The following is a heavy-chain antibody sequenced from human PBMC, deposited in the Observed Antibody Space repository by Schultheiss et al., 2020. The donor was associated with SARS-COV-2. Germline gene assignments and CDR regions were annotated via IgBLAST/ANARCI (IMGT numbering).Heavy chain of an antibody. D-gene: IGHD1-14*01. CDR3: VRAGRRNGHVEPYFEY. Sequence: GESLKISCAASGFTFSSYWMHWVRQAPGKGLVWVSRINSDGSSTSYADSVKGRFTISRDNARNSLYLQMSSLTAEDTGLYYCVRAGRRNGHVEPYFEYWGQGALVTVSS. CDR1: GFTFSSYW. CDR2: INSDGSST. J-gene: IGHJ4*02. V-gene: IGHV3-74*01.